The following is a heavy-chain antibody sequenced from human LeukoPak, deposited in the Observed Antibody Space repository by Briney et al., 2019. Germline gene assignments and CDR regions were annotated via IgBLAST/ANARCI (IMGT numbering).Heavy chain of an antibody. V-gene: IGHV4-31*03. CDR2: IYYSGST. D-gene: IGHD1-20*01. CDR1: GGSISSGGYY. J-gene: IGHJ4*02. CDR3: ARREGITGTHFDY. Sequence: PSETLSLTCTVSGGSISSGGYYWSWIRQHPGKGLEWIGYIYYSGSTYYNPSLKSRVTISVDTSKNQFSLKLSSVTAADTAVYYCARREGITGTHFDYWGQGTLVTVSS.